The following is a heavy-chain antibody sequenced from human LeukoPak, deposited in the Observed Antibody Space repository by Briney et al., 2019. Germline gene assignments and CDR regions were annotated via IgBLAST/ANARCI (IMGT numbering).Heavy chain of an antibody. J-gene: IGHJ4*02. D-gene: IGHD2/OR15-2a*01. CDR3: ARGRNYFPIDF. CDR2: IYSDGSYGRT. CDR1: GFTFSSYW. V-gene: IGHV3-53*01. Sequence: PGGSLRLSCAASGFTFSSYWMTWVRQTPGKGLEWVSVIYSDGSYGRTFYADSVEGRFTISRDSSRNTAYLQMNSLRADDTAVYYCARGRNYFPIDFWGQGTLVTVSS.